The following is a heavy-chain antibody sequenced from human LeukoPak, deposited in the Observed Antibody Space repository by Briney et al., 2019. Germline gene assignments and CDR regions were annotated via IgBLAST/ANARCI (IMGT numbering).Heavy chain of an antibody. Sequence: PSETLSLTCTVSGGSISSYYWSWIRQPLGKGLEWIGYIYYSGSTNYNPSLKSRVTISVDTSKNQFSLKLSSVTAADTAVYYCAKDQYRDYFRGADYWGQGTLVTVSS. CDR3: AKDQYRDYFRGADY. CDR1: GGSISSYY. D-gene: IGHD2/OR15-2a*01. CDR2: IYYSGST. V-gene: IGHV4-59*01. J-gene: IGHJ4*02.